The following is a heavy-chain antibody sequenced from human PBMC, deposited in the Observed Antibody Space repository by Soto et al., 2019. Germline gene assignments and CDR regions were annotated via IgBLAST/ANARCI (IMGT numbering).Heavy chain of an antibody. Sequence: SALVPWQDFGGTFTSYAMPWVRQAPGQRLEWMGWINAGNGHTKYSQKFQGRVTITRDTSASTAYMEPSGLRSEDAAVCYCARGASRLLEWLFYYWGQGTLVTVSS. CDR2: INAGNGHT. CDR3: ARGASRLLEWLFYY. V-gene: IGHV1-3*01. CDR1: GGTFTSYA. D-gene: IGHD3-3*01. J-gene: IGHJ4*02.